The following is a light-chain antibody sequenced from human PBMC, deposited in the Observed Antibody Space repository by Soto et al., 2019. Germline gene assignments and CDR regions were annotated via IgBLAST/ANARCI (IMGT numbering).Light chain of an antibody. CDR1: QSISSW. J-gene: IGKJ4*01. CDR2: DAS. V-gene: IGKV1-5*01. CDR3: QQLRMYPST. Sequence: DIQMTQSPSTLSASVGDRVSITCRASQSISSWLAWYQQKPGKAPKVLIYDASSLESGVPSRFSGSGSGTEFILTISSLQPDDFATYYCQQLRMYPSTFGGGTKVDI.